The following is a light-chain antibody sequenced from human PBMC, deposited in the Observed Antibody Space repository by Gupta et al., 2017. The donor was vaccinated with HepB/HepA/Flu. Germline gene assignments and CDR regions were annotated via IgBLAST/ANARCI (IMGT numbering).Light chain of an antibody. CDR1: QSVGSN. CDR3: QQYNNWPLT. J-gene: IGKJ5*01. Sequence: ETGITQSPATLSVSPGERATLSCRASQSVGSNFAWYQQKRGQPPRLLIFGASTRATGIPARFSGSGSGAEFTLTISSLQSEDFAVYYCQQYNNWPLTFGQGTQVQIK. V-gene: IGKV3-15*01. CDR2: GAS.